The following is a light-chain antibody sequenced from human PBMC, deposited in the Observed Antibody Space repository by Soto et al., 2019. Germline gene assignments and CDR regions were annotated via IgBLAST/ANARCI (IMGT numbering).Light chain of an antibody. CDR1: QRVLYSSNTQNY. CDR2: WAS. J-gene: IGKJ1*01. Sequence: DIVLTQSPDSLAVSLGERATINCKSSQRVLYSSNTQNYLAWYQQKPGQPPKLLIYWASTRESGVPDRFSGSGSGTDFTLTSSSLQAEDVAVYYCQQYYSTLWTFGQGTKVEIK. CDR3: QQYYSTLWT. V-gene: IGKV4-1*01.